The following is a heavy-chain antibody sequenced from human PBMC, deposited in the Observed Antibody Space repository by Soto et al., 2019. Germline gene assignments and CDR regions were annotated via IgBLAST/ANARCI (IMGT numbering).Heavy chain of an antibody. CDR1: GGSISSGDYY. D-gene: IGHD3-10*01. J-gene: IGHJ4*02. CDR2: IYYSGST. Sequence: QVQLQESGPGLVKPSQTLSLTCTVSGGSISSGDYYWSWIRQPPGKGLEWIGYIYYSGSTYYNPYLKSRVTISVDTSKNQFSLTLSSVTAADTAVYYWAREPLYYYIRYFDYWGQGTLVTVSS. V-gene: IGHV4-30-4*01. CDR3: AREPLYYYIRYFDY.